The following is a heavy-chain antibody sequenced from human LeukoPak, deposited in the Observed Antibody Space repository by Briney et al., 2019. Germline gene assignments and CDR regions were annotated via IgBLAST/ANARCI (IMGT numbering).Heavy chain of an antibody. CDR3: ARDGGDGSGYYYYDY. J-gene: IGHJ4*02. D-gene: IGHD3-22*01. V-gene: IGHV1-46*04. Sequence: ASVKVPCKASGYTFTTSHMHWVRQAPGQGLEWMGIIIPSGGSTSYAQKLQGRVTMTSDTSTSTAYMELSSLKSEDTAVYYCARDGGDGSGYYYYDYWGQGTLVTVSS. CDR1: GYTFTTSH. CDR2: IIPSGGST.